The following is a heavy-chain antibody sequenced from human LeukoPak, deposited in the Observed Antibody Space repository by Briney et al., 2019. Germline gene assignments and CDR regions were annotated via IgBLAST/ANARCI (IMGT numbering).Heavy chain of an antibody. J-gene: IGHJ4*02. Sequence: AASVKVSCKASGYTFTSYDINWVRQATGQGLEWMGWMNPNSGNTGYAQKFQGRVTMTRDTSISTAYMELRRLRSDDTAVYYCARDSGERGSGSYLIAYWGQGTLVTVSS. CDR2: MNPNSGNT. CDR1: GYTFTSYD. CDR3: ARDSGERGSGSYLIAY. V-gene: IGHV1-8*01. D-gene: IGHD3-10*01.